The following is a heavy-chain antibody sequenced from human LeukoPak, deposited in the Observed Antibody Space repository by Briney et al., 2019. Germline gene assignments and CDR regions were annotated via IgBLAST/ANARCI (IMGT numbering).Heavy chain of an antibody. J-gene: IGHJ4*02. CDR2: ISYDGRDK. Sequence: GGSLRLSCAASGFAFSTYAMPWVRQAPGKGLEWVTVISYDGRDKKYADSVKGRFSISRDNSKSTLYLQMDSLRSEDTAVYYCAKDSGNYANYYFDHWGQGTLVTVSS. D-gene: IGHD1-26*01. V-gene: IGHV3-30*04. CDR3: AKDSGNYANYYFDH. CDR1: GFAFSTYA.